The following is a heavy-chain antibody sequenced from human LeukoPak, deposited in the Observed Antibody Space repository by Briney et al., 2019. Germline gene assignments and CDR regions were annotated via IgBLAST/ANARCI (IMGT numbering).Heavy chain of an antibody. CDR1: GGSISSYY. J-gene: IGHJ4*02. D-gene: IGHD3-22*01. Sequence: KPSETLSLTCTVSGGSISSYYWSWIRQPPGKGLEWIGLIYSSGSTSYNPSLKSRVTMSVDTSKKQFSLRLSSVTAADTAVYYCARTPIYYFDNSGYYNWGQGTLVTVSS. CDR2: IYSSGST. CDR3: ARTPIYYFDNSGYYN. V-gene: IGHV4-4*07.